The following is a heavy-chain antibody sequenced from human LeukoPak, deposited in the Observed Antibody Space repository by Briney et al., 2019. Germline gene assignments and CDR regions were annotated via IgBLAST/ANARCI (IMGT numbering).Heavy chain of an antibody. D-gene: IGHD5-12*01. CDR2: ISYDGGDS. CDR1: GFTFSSHA. CDR3: AKDGATMGYYFDY. J-gene: IGHJ4*02. Sequence: PGGSLRLSCAASGFTFSSHAMHWVRQAPGKGLEWMAVISYDGGDSVYAESVKGRFTISRDNSKNTLYLQMNSLRTEDTAVYYCAKDGATMGYYFDYWGQGTLVTVSS. V-gene: IGHV3-30*18.